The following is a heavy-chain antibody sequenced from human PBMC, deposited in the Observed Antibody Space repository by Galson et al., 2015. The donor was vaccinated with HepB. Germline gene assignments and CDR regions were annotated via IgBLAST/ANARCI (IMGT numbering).Heavy chain of an antibody. CDR1: GFTFSSYD. CDR3: ARSLGTNDAFDI. D-gene: IGHD1-14*01. Sequence: SLRLSCAASGFTFSSYDMHWVRQATGKGLEWVSAIGTAGDPYYPGSVKGRFTISRENAKNSLYLQMNSLRAGDTAVYYCARSLGTNDAFDIWGQGTMVTVSS. CDR2: IGTAGDP. V-gene: IGHV3-13*05. J-gene: IGHJ3*02.